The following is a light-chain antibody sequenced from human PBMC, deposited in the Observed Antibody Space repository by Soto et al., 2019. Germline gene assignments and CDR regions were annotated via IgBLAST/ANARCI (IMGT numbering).Light chain of an antibody. CDR2: KAS. CDR1: QSISSW. CDR3: QQYNSYSLT. Sequence: DIQMTQSPSTLSASVGDRVTITCRASQSISSWLAWYQQKPGKAPKFLIYKASNLESGVSSRFSGSGSGTEFTLTISSLQPDDFATYYCQQYNSYSLTFGGGTKVDIK. J-gene: IGKJ4*01. V-gene: IGKV1-5*03.